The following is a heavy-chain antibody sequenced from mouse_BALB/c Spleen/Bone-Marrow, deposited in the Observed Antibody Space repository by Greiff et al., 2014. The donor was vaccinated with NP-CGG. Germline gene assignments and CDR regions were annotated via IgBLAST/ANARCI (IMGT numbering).Heavy chain of an antibody. D-gene: IGHD4-1*01. CDR1: GYNFTSYW. CDR2: IYPGSGSH. V-gene: IGHV1-55*01. J-gene: IGHJ3*01. CDR3: ARDGNWPFAY. Sequence: VQLQQSGAELVKPGPSVKLSCKASGYNFTSYWINWVKLCPGQGLEWIGDIYPGSGSHHKNENFKSKATLTVDTASSTAYIQLSSLASEDSARYYCARDGNWPFAYWGQGTLVTVSA.